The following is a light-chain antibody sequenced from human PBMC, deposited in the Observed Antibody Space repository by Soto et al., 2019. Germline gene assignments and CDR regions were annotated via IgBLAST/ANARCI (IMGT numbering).Light chain of an antibody. V-gene: IGKV3-20*01. Sequence: ESVLTQSPGTLSLSPGEKATLSCRASQSASSSYLAWYQQKPGQAPRLLIYGASSRATGIPDRFSGSGSGTDFTLTVSRLEPEDFAVYYCQQFGSSSWTFGQGTKVDI. CDR2: GAS. CDR1: QSASSSY. J-gene: IGKJ1*01. CDR3: QQFGSSSWT.